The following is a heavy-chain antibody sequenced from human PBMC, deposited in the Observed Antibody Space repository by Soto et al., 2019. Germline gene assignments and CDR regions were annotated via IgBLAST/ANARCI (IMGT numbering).Heavy chain of an antibody. D-gene: IGHD2-15*01. CDR1: GYTFTGYY. Sequence: ASVKVSCKASGYTFTGYYMHWVRQAPGQGLEWMGWINPNSGGTNYAQKFQGWVTMTRDTSISTAYMELSRLRSDDTAVYYCARVAKGSWSKCSGGSCYSAMALDYWGQGTLVTVSS. V-gene: IGHV1-2*04. CDR3: ARVAKGSWSKCSGGSCYSAMALDY. CDR2: INPNSGGT. J-gene: IGHJ4*02.